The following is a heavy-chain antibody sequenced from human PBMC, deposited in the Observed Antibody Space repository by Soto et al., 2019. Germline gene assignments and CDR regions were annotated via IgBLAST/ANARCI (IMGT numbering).Heavy chain of an antibody. Sequence: QVQLVQSGAEVKKPGSSVKVSCKASGGTFSSYSINWVRQAPGHGLEWMGEIIPIFGTANYAQKFQGRVTITAYESTSTAYMELSSLRSEDTAVYYCARDGGRHSGGIDYWGQGTLVTVSS. V-gene: IGHV1-69*01. CDR1: GGTFSSYS. CDR3: ARDGGRHSGGIDY. D-gene: IGHD1-26*01. J-gene: IGHJ4*02. CDR2: IIPIFGTA.